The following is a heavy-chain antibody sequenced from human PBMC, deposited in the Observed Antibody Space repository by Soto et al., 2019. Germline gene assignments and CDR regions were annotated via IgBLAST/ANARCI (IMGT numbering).Heavy chain of an antibody. Sequence: LSLTCSVSGDSISTFYWGWMRQSPGKELEWIGYVYYTGSTNYNPSLKSRVTISVDRSKNQFSLKLTSANAADTAVYYCARGRTVRNYADDSSDYFYFFDYWGQGTQVTVSS. CDR1: GDSISTFY. D-gene: IGHD3-22*01. V-gene: IGHV4-59*01. J-gene: IGHJ4*02. CDR2: VYYTGST. CDR3: ARGRTVRNYADDSSDYFYFFDY.